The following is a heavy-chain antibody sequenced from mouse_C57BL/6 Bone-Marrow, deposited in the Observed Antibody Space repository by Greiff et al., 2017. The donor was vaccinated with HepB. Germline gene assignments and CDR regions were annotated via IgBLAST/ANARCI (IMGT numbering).Heavy chain of an antibody. CDR3: AHLIPTVVRNWHSQV. D-gene: IGHD1-1*01. V-gene: IGHV1-74*01. J-gene: IGHJ1*03. Sequence: QVQLQQPGAELVKPGASVKVSCKASGYTFTSDWMHWVKQRPGQGLEWIGRIHPSDSDTNYNQKFKGKATLTVDKSSSTAYMQLSSLTSEDSAVYYCAHLIPTVVRNWHSQVCATVTPVTVSS. CDR2: IHPSDSDT. CDR1: GYTFTSDW.